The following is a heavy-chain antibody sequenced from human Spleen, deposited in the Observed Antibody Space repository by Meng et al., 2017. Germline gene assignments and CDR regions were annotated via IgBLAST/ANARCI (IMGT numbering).Heavy chain of an antibody. D-gene: IGHD3-10*01. Sequence: ASVKVSCKASGYSFTDYYMYWVRQAPGQGLEWMGWINPNSGGTNYAQKFQGRVTMTRDTSISTAYMELSRLRSDDTAVYYCARVLARFGELVDWFDPWGQGTLVTVSS. V-gene: IGHV1-2*02. CDR3: ARVLARFGELVDWFDP. CDR1: GYSFTDYY. CDR2: INPNSGGT. J-gene: IGHJ5*02.